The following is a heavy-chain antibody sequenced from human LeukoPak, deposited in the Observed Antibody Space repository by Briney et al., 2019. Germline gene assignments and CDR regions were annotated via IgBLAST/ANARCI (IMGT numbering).Heavy chain of an antibody. D-gene: IGHD1-1*01. CDR2: INIDGGTT. CDR1: GFSFSSYW. CDR3: ISDHTGHDDY. Sequence: QPGGSLRLSCAASGFSFSSYWMHWVRQAPGKGLVWVSRINIDGGTTTYADSVKGRFTISRDNAKNTLSLQMNSLRAEDTAVYYCISDHTGHDDYWGQGTLVTVSS. J-gene: IGHJ4*02. V-gene: IGHV3-74*01.